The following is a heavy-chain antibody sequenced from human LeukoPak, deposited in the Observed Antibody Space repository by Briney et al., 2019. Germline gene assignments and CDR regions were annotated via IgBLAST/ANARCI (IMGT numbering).Heavy chain of an antibody. V-gene: IGHV3-66*01. J-gene: IGHJ4*02. Sequence: GGSLRLSGAASGFTVSSNYMSWVRQAPGKGLEWVSVIYSGGSTYYADSVKGRFTISRDNSKNTLYLQMNSLRAEDTAVYYCARAGYYYDSSGYLEPHFDYWGQGTLVTVSS. CDR3: ARAGYYYDSSGYLEPHFDY. CDR1: GFTVSSNY. D-gene: IGHD3-22*01. CDR2: IYSGGST.